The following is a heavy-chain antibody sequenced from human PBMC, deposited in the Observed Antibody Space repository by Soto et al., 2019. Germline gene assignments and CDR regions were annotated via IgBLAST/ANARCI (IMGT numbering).Heavy chain of an antibody. Sequence: ASVKVSCKASGYTFTSYGISWVRQAPGQGLEWMGWISAYNGNTNYAQKLQGRVTMTTDTSTSTAYMELRSLRSDDTAVYYCAREGKVRGVIIITPSFDYWGQGTLVTVSS. D-gene: IGHD3-10*01. CDR2: ISAYNGNT. V-gene: IGHV1-18*01. J-gene: IGHJ4*02. CDR1: GYTFTSYG. CDR3: AREGKVRGVIIITPSFDY.